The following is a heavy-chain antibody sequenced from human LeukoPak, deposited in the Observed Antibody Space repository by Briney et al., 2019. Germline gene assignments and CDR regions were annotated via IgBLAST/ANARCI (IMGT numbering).Heavy chain of an antibody. CDR2: ISSSSSYI. Sequence: GGSLRLSCAGSGFTFSSYSMNWVRQAPGKGLEWVSSISSSSSYIYYADSVKGRFTISRDNAKNSLYLQMNSLRAEDTAVYYCAAIVVVVAATGNWFDPWGQGTLVTVSS. CDR3: AAIVVVVAATGNWFDP. V-gene: IGHV3-21*01. CDR1: GFTFSSYS. J-gene: IGHJ5*02. D-gene: IGHD2-15*01.